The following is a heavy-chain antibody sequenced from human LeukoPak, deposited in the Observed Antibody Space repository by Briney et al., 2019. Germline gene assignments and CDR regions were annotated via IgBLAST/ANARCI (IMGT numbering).Heavy chain of an antibody. V-gene: IGHV3-30*04. Sequence: GGSLRLSCAASGFTFSNYALHWVRQAPGKGLEWVAVISYDDTNKYYVDSVKGRFTISRDNSKNTLYLQMNSLRAEDTAVYYCARTLIEYSVSSCYFDYWGQGTLVTVSS. J-gene: IGHJ4*02. CDR2: ISYDDTNK. CDR1: GFTFSNYA. D-gene: IGHD6-6*01. CDR3: ARTLIEYSVSSCYFDY.